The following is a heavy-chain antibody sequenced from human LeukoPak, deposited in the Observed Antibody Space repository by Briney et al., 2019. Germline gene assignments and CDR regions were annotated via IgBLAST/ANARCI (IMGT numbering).Heavy chain of an antibody. CDR1: GDSVTSNY. CDR3: AREPSSGNFLDF. J-gene: IGHJ4*02. CDR2: GYSSGSS. V-gene: IGHV4-59*02. Sequence: SDTLSLTCSVSGDSVTSNYWNWLRQSPGKGLEWIGYGYSSGSSHYNPSLKSRVTISIDRAKNQLSLNLLSVTAADTAVYYCAREPSSGNFLDFWGQGTLVTVSS. D-gene: IGHD1-26*01.